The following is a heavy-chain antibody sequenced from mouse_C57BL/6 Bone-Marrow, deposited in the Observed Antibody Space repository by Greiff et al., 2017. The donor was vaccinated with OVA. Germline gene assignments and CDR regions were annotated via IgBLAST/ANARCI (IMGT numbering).Heavy chain of an antibody. J-gene: IGHJ4*01. CDR1: GYTFTSYC. V-gene: IGHV1-64*01. CDR2: IHPKSGST. CDR3: EKAVVGCAIDY. D-gene: IGHD1-1*01. Sequence: QVQLQQPGAELVKPGASVKLSCKASGYTFTSYCMRWVKQRPGQGLEWIGMIHPKSGSTNYNEKFKSKATLTVDKSSSTAYMQLSSLTSEDSAVYCGEKAVVGCAIDYWGKGTSVTVSS.